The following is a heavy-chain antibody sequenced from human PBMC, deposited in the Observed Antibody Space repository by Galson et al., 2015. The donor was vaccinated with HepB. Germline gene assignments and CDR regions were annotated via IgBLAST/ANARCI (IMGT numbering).Heavy chain of an antibody. Sequence: SLRLSCAASGFTFSSSGMHWVRQTPGTGLEWVGVISFDGSNKKYADFVKGRFTISRDNSKNTLFLQMNSLRAEDTAVYHCVGTIVEDLDHWGQGTLVTVSS. CDR3: VGTIVEDLDH. D-gene: IGHD1-26*01. CDR1: GFTFSSSG. J-gene: IGHJ4*02. CDR2: ISFDGSNK. V-gene: IGHV3-30*03.